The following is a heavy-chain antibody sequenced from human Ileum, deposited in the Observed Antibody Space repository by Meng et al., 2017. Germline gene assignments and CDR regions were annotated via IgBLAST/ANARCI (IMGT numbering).Heavy chain of an antibody. Sequence: ASVKVSCKASGYTFTGYYMHWVRQAPGQGLEWMGWINPNSGGTNYAQKFQGRVTMTRDTSISTAYMELSRLRSDDTAVYYCAMDIAAAGTPTHNWFDPWGQGTLVTVSS. J-gene: IGHJ5*02. D-gene: IGHD6-13*01. CDR2: INPNSGGT. V-gene: IGHV1-2*02. CDR1: GYTFTGYY. CDR3: AMDIAAAGTPTHNWFDP.